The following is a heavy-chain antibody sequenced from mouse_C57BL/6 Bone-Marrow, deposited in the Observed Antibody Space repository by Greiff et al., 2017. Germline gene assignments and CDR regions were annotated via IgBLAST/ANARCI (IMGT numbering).Heavy chain of an antibody. CDR3: ARDGSRRWYFDV. D-gene: IGHD1-1*01. Sequence: EVKLMESGGGLVKPGGSLKLSCAASGFTFSDYGMHWVRQAPEKGLEWVAYISSGSSTIYYADKVKGRFTISRDNAKNTLFLQMTSLRSEDTAMYYCARDGSRRWYFDVWGTGTTVTVSS. CDR2: ISSGSSTI. V-gene: IGHV5-17*01. J-gene: IGHJ1*03. CDR1: GFTFSDYG.